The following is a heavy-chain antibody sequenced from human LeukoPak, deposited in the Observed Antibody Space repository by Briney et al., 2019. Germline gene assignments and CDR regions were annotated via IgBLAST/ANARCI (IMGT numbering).Heavy chain of an antibody. Sequence: PGGSLRLXCAASGFTFSSYGMHWVRQAPGKGLEWVAVISYDGSNKYYADSVKGRFTISRDNSKNTLYLQMNSLRAEDTAVYYCAKDRRIAVAGGDAFDIWGQGTMVTVSS. D-gene: IGHD6-19*01. CDR2: ISYDGSNK. J-gene: IGHJ3*02. V-gene: IGHV3-30*18. CDR3: AKDRRIAVAGGDAFDI. CDR1: GFTFSSYG.